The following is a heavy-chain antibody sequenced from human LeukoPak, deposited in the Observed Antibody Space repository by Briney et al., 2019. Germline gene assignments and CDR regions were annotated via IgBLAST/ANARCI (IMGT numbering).Heavy chain of an antibody. J-gene: IGHJ5*02. V-gene: IGHV4-39*07. CDR3: ARTERSTMVRGVSNNWFDP. D-gene: IGHD3-10*01. CDR1: GGSISTSSYY. CDR2: IFYSGST. Sequence: NASETLSLTCTVSGGSISTSSYYWGWVRQPPGKGLEWIGNIFYSGSTYYSPSLKSRVTISVDTSKNQFSLKLSSVTAADTAVYYCARTERSTMVRGVSNNWFDPWGQGTLVTVSS.